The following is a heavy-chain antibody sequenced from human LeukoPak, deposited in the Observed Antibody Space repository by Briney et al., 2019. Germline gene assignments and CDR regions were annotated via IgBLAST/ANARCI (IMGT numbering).Heavy chain of an antibody. CDR3: ARSLMRYYMDV. CDR2: ISSDGSNK. D-gene: IGHD3-16*01. J-gene: IGHJ6*03. CDR1: GFTFSSYW. V-gene: IGHV3-30*03. Sequence: GGSLRLSCAASGFTFSSYWMSWVRQPPGKGLEWVAVISSDGSNKYYADSVKGRFTISRDNSKNTLYLQMNSLRVEDTAVYYCARSLMRYYMDVWGKGTTVTISS.